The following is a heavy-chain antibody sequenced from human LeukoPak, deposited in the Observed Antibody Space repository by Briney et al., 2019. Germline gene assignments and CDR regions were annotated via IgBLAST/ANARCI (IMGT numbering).Heavy chain of an antibody. CDR1: GFTFSSYA. J-gene: IGHJ4*02. Sequence: GGSLRLSCAASGFTFSSYAMSWVRQAPGKGLEWVSAISGSGSSTYYADSVKGRFTISRDNSKNTLYLQMNSLRVEDTAIYYCARDLPPLDYWGQGTLVTVSS. V-gene: IGHV3-23*01. CDR3: ARDLPPLDY. CDR2: ISGSGSST.